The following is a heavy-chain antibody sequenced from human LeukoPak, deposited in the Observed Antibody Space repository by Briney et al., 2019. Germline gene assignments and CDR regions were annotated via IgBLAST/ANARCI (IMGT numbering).Heavy chain of an antibody. Sequence: GGSLRLSCAASGFTFSNYWMSWVRQAPGKGLEWVANIKQDGSEKYYVDSVKGRFTISRDNAKNSLYLQMNSLRAEDTAIYYCGPSRWDYWGQGTLVTVSS. CDR3: GPSRWDY. J-gene: IGHJ4*02. V-gene: IGHV3-7*01. CDR1: GFTFSNYW. CDR2: IKQDGSEK.